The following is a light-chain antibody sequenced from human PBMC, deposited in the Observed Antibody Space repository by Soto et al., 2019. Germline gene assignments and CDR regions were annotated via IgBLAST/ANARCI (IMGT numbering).Light chain of an antibody. CDR2: DAS. CDR3: QQYNSYWT. Sequence: DIQMTPSPSTPSASVGDRVTITCRASQSISSWLAWYQQKPGKAPKLLIYDASSLESGVPSRFSGSGSGTEFTLTICSLKHDDFATYYCQQYNSYWTFGQGTKVDI. CDR1: QSISSW. J-gene: IGKJ1*01. V-gene: IGKV1-5*01.